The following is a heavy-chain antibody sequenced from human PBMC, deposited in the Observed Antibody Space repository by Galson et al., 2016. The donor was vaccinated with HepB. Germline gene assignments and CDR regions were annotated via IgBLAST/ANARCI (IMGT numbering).Heavy chain of an antibody. Sequence: SVKVSCKASGYRFSDYGIIWVRQAPGQGLQWMAWISAYNGETYYAQNFRDRVTVTTDTSTSTAYMELKGLISDDTAMYYCARGHSVPFSCDYWGQGTRVTVSS. CDR3: ARGHSVPFSCDY. CDR2: ISAYNGET. D-gene: IGHD2-2*01. CDR1: GYRFSDYG. V-gene: IGHV1-18*01. J-gene: IGHJ4*02.